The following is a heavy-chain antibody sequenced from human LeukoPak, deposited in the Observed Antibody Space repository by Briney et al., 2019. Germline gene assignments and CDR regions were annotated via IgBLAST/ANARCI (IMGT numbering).Heavy chain of an antibody. CDR1: GFTVSSNY. CDR3: ARGRTTVVTPLGPLDY. J-gene: IGHJ4*02. D-gene: IGHD4-23*01. V-gene: IGHV3-53*01. Sequence: GGSLRLSCAASGFTVSSNYMSWVRKAPGKGLEWVSVIYSGGSTYYADSVKGRFTISRDNSKNTLYLQMNSLRAEDTAVYYCARGRTTVVTPLGPLDYWGQGTLVTVSS. CDR2: IYSGGST.